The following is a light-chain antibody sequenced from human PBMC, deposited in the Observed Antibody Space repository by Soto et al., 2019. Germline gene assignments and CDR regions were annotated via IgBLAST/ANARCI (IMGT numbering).Light chain of an antibody. CDR2: EVI. CDR1: RSDIGGHHY. J-gene: IGLJ2*01. Sequence: QSALTQPASVSGSLGQSITISCTGTRSDIGGHHYVSWYQLHPGKAPKVLIFEVIKRPSGVSTRFSGSKSGNMASLTISGLRPEDEGDYYCSSFTSTSTVILGGGTKLTVL. V-gene: IGLV2-14*01. CDR3: SSFTSTSTVI.